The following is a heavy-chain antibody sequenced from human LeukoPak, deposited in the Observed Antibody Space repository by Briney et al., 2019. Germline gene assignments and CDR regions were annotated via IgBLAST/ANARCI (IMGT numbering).Heavy chain of an antibody. Sequence: GASVKVSCKASGYTFTSYGISWVRQAPGQGLEWVGWISAYNGNTNYAQKLQGRVTMTTDTSTSTAYMELRSLRSDDTAVYYCARARGPIAAAGTWFDPWGQGTLVTVSS. D-gene: IGHD6-13*01. J-gene: IGHJ5*02. V-gene: IGHV1-18*01. CDR3: ARARGPIAAAGTWFDP. CDR1: GYTFTSYG. CDR2: ISAYNGNT.